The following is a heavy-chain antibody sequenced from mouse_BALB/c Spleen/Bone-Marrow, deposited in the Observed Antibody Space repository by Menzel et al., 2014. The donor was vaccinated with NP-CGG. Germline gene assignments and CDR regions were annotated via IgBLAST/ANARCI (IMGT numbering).Heavy chain of an antibody. Sequence: DVHLVESGGGLVQPGGSLKLSCATSGFTFSDYYMYWVRQTPEKRLKWVAYISNGGGSSTYYPDTVKGRFTISRDNAKNTLYLQMSRLKSEDTAMYYCASPGTYWGQGTLVTVSA. CDR2: ISNGGGSST. CDR1: GFTFSDYY. CDR3: ASPGTY. V-gene: IGHV5-12*02. D-gene: IGHD4-1*01. J-gene: IGHJ3*01.